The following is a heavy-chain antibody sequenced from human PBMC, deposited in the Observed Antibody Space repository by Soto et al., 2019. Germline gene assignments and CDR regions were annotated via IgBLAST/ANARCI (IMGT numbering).Heavy chain of an antibody. D-gene: IGHD4-4*01. CDR2: ISDSGGTT. Sequence: EVQLLESGGGLVQPGGSLRLSCAASGFTFSGFAMNWVRQAPGKGLEWVSLISDSGGTTYHADSVKGRFTISRDNSKNPLYLQLNSLRAEDTAVYYCAKAATIATLYNFDFWGQGTLVTVSS. CDR3: AKAATIATLYNFDF. V-gene: IGHV3-23*01. J-gene: IGHJ4*02. CDR1: GFTFSGFA.